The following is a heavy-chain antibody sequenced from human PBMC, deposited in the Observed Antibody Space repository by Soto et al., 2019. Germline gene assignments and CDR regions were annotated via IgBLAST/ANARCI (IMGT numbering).Heavy chain of an antibody. V-gene: IGHV4-30-4*01. D-gene: IGHD3-10*01. CDR1: GGSISSGDYY. CDR2: IYYSGIT. J-gene: IGHJ4*02. Sequence: QVQLQESGPGLVKPSQTLSLTCTVSGGSISSGDYYWSLIRQPPGKGLECIGYIYYSGITYYNPSLKSRVTISVDTSKNQFSLKLSSVTAADTAVYYCASRKSSPYFDYWGQGTLVTVSS. CDR3: ASRKSSPYFDY.